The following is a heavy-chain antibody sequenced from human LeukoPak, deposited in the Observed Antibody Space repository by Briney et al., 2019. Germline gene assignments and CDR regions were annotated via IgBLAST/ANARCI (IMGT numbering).Heavy chain of an antibody. D-gene: IGHD3-10*01. CDR3: ASQGGSLWFGELSGGMDV. Sequence: GGSLRLSCAASGFTFSSYAMNWVRQAPGKGLEWVAFISYDGSNKYYADSVKGRFPISRDNSKNTLYLQMNSLRAEDTAVYYCASQGGSLWFGELSGGMDVWGQGTTVTVSS. J-gene: IGHJ6*02. V-gene: IGHV3-30-3*01. CDR1: GFTFSSYA. CDR2: ISYDGSNK.